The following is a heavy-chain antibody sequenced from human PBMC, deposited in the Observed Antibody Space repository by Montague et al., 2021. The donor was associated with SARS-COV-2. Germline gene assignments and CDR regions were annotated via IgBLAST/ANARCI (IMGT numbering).Heavy chain of an antibody. V-gene: IGHV3-48*03. Sequence: SQRLSCAASGFTFSSYEMNWVRQAPGKGLEWLSYISRSGDLIYYADSVKGRFTIYRDNAKRSLYLQMTSLRAEDTAVYYCARHYGDYFYDYYGMDVWGQGTTVTVSS. CDR2: ISRSGDLI. CDR1: GFTFSSYE. J-gene: IGHJ6*02. D-gene: IGHD4-17*01. CDR3: ARHYGDYFYDYYGMDV.